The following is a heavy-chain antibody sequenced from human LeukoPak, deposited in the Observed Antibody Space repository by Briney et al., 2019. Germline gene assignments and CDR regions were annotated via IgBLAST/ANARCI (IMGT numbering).Heavy chain of an antibody. J-gene: IGHJ4*02. V-gene: IGHV4-39*07. CDR3: AANNGSGSYNNY. D-gene: IGHD3-10*01. Sequence: SETLSLTCTVSGGSISSSSSYWGWIRQPPGKGLKWIGSIYYSGSTYYNPSLKSRVTISVDTSKNQFSLKLTSVTAADTAVYYCAANNGSGSYNNYWGQGTLVTVSS. CDR2: IYYSGST. CDR1: GGSISSSSSY.